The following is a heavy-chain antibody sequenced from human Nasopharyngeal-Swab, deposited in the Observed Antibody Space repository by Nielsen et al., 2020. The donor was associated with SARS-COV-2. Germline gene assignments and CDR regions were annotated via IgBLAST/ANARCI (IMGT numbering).Heavy chain of an antibody. D-gene: IGHD3-22*01. J-gene: IGHJ4*02. CDR3: ASHYYDSSGYWY. Sequence: SETLTLTCAVSGGSISSSNWWRWVRQPPGKGLEWIGEIYHSGSTNYNPSLKSRVTISVDKSKNQFSLKLSSVTAADTAVYYCASHYYDSSGYWYWGQGTLVTVSS. CDR1: GGSISSSNW. V-gene: IGHV4-4*02. CDR2: IYHSGST.